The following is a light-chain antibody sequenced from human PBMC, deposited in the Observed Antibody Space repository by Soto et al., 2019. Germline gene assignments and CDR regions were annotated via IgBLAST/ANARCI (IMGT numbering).Light chain of an antibody. CDR3: QQYGSSPLYT. J-gene: IGKJ2*01. Sequence: EIVLTQSPGTLSLSPGDRATLSCRTSQSVNSSYLAWYQQKPGQAPRLLIYGTSSRATGIPDRFSGSGSGTDFTLTISTLEPEDFAVYYCQQYGSSPLYTFGQGTKLEIK. CDR2: GTS. V-gene: IGKV3-20*01. CDR1: QSVNSSY.